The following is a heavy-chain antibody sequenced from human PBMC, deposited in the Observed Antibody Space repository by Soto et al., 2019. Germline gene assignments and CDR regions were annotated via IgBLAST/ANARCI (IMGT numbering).Heavy chain of an antibody. V-gene: IGHV4-31*03. CDR1: GGSISSGGYY. J-gene: IGHJ5*02. CDR3: ARDDGGYGDINWFDP. Sequence: QVQLQESGPGLVKPSQTLSLTCTVSGGSISSGGYYWSWIRQHPGKGLEWIGYIYYSGSTYYNPSLKCRVTISVDTSKNQFSLKLSSVTAADTAVYYCARDDGGYGDINWFDPWGQGTLVTVSS. D-gene: IGHD4-17*01. CDR2: IYYSGST.